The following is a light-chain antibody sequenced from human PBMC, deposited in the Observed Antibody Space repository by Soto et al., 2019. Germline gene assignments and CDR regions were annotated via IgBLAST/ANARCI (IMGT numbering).Light chain of an antibody. CDR2: WAS. CDR1: QSVLYSSNNKTY. J-gene: IGKJ4*01. V-gene: IGKV4-1*01. Sequence: DIVMTQSPDSLAVSLGERATINCKSSQSVLYSSNNKTYLAWYQQKPGQPPKLLIYWASTRESGVPDRFSGSGSGTDFTLTISSLQAEEVAVYYCQQYYSTPLTFGGGTKVDIK. CDR3: QQYYSTPLT.